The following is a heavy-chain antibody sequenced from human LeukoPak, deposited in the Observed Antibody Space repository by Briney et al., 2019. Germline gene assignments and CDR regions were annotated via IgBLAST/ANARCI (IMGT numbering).Heavy chain of an antibody. CDR3: AIDSSAYYTFDY. D-gene: IGHD3-22*01. Sequence: PSETLSLTCTVSGGSISSSNYYWGWIRQPPGKGLEWIGSIYFSGTTYYNPSLKSRVTISEETFKNQFSLRLSSVTAADTAIYYCAIDSSAYYTFDYWGQGILVTVSS. J-gene: IGHJ4*02. CDR2: IYFSGTT. V-gene: IGHV4-39*07. CDR1: GGSISSSNYY.